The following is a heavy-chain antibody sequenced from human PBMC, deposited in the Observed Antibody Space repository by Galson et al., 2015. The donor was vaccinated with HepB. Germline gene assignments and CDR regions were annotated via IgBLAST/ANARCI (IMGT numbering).Heavy chain of an antibody. J-gene: IGHJ4*02. CDR3: AASYYGSGSYSASSDY. CDR2: INPSGGST. D-gene: IGHD3-10*01. V-gene: IGHV1-46*04. Sequence: SVKVSCKASGYTFTSYYMHWVRQAPGQGLEWMGIINPSGGSTSYAQKLQGRVTMTRDTSTSTAYMELRSLRSDDTAVYYCAASYYGSGSYSASSDYWGQGTLVTVSS. CDR1: GYTFTSYY.